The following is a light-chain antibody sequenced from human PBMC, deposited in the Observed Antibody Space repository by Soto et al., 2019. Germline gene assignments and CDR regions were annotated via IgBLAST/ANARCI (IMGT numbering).Light chain of an antibody. CDR1: SSDLGGYNY. Sequence: ALTQPRSVSGSPGQSVTISCSGTSSDLGGYNYVSWYQHHPGKAPKLMIYDVTLRPSGVPDRFSGSKSGNTASLTISGLQAEDEADYYCCSYAGSFTWVFGGGTKLTVL. CDR2: DVT. CDR3: CSYAGSFTWV. V-gene: IGLV2-11*01. J-gene: IGLJ3*02.